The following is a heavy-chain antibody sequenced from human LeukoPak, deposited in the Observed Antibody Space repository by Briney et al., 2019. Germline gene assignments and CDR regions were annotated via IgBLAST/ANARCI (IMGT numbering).Heavy chain of an antibody. D-gene: IGHD4-23*01. CDR2: INPNSGGT. CDR3: AREQEATVVTGDNPRGAFDI. J-gene: IGHJ3*02. CDR1: GYTFTGYY. Sequence: ASVKVSCKASGYTFTGYYMHWVRQAPGQGLEWMGWINPNSGGTNYAQKFQGRVTMTRDTSISTAYMELSRLRSDDTAVYYCAREQEATVVTGDNPRGAFDIWGQGTMVTVSS. V-gene: IGHV1-2*02.